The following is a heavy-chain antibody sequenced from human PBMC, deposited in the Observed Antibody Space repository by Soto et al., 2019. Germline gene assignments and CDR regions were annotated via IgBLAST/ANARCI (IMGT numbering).Heavy chain of an antibody. CDR3: AREYIPYYFDY. Sequence: GGSLRLSCAASGFTFINYEINWVRQAPGKGLEWISYISSTGSSTYYADSVKGRFTISRDNAKTSVYLQMNSLRAEDTAVYYCAREYIPYYFDYWGQGTLVTVSS. CDR2: ISSTGSST. CDR1: GFTFINYE. D-gene: IGHD5-18*01. V-gene: IGHV3-48*03. J-gene: IGHJ4*02.